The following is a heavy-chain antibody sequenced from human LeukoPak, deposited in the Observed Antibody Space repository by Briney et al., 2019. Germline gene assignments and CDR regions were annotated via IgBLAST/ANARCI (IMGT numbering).Heavy chain of an antibody. D-gene: IGHD1-1*01. CDR1: GYTLTELS. CDR3: ATATTAYAFDI. Sequence: ASVKVSCKVSGYTLTELSMHWVRQAPGKGLEWMGGFDPEDGETIYAQKFQGRVTMTGDTSTDTAYMELSSLRSEDTAVYYCATATTAYAFDIWGQGTMVTVSS. V-gene: IGHV1-24*01. CDR2: FDPEDGET. J-gene: IGHJ3*02.